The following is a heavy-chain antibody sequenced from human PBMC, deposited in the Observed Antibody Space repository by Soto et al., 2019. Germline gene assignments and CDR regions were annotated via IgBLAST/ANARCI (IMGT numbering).Heavy chain of an antibody. Sequence: GGSLRLSCAASGFTFSSYSMNWVRQAPGKGLEWVSYISSSSSTIYYADSVKGRFTISRDNAKNSLYLQMNSLRAEDTAVYYCAGALSTYYYYYYMDVWGKGTTVTVSS. CDR1: GFTFSSYS. V-gene: IGHV3-48*01. J-gene: IGHJ6*03. CDR3: AGALSTYYYYYYMDV. CDR2: ISSSSSTI.